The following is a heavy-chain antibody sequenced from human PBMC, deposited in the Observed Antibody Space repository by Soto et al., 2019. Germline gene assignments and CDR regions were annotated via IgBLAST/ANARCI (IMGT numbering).Heavy chain of an antibody. Sequence: ESGGGVVQPGRSLRLSCAASGFTFSSYGMHWVRQAPGKGLEWVAVIWYDGSNKYYADSVKGRFTISRDNSKNTLYLQMNSLRAEDTAVYYCARDPPPRKSDLGYYLDYWGQGTLVTVSS. CDR3: ARDPPPRKSDLGYYLDY. CDR2: IWYDGSNK. V-gene: IGHV3-33*01. CDR1: GFTFSSYG. J-gene: IGHJ4*02.